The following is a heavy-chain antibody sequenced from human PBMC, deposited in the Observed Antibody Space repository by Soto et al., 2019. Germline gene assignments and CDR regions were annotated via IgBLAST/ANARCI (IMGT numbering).Heavy chain of an antibody. CDR3: AKQGIEVAGTDYFDY. D-gene: IGHD6-19*01. V-gene: IGHV3-30*18. Sequence: QVQLVESGGGVVQPGKSLRLSCAATGFIFRSYGVHWVRQAPGKGLEWVALISHDGNNAYYADAVNGRFTISRDNAKNTVSLQMNSLRAEDTDVYYCAKQGIEVAGTDYFDYWGQGALVTVAS. CDR2: ISHDGNNA. J-gene: IGHJ4*02. CDR1: GFIFRSYG.